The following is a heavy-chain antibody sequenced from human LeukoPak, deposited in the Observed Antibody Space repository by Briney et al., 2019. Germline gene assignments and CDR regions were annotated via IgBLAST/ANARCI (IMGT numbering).Heavy chain of an antibody. J-gene: IGHJ4*02. Sequence: LTGGSLRLSCAASGFTFSSYAMSWVRQAPGKGLEWVSAISGSGGSTYYADSVKGRFTISRDNSKNTLFLQMNSLRAEDTAVYYSAKDKEYSSYDSHFDYWGQGTLVTVSS. D-gene: IGHD5-12*01. CDR2: ISGSGGST. CDR3: AKDKEYSSYDSHFDY. CDR1: GFTFSSYA. V-gene: IGHV3-23*01.